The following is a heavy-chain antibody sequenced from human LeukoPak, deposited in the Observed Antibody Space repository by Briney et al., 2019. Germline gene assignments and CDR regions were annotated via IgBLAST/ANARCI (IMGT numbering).Heavy chain of an antibody. CDR2: IWYDGSNK. V-gene: IGHV3-33*01. J-gene: IGHJ6*02. D-gene: IGHD6-19*01. CDR3: ARARSYSSGWGYYYYGMDV. Sequence: GGSLRLSCAASGFTFSSYGMHWVRQAPGKGLEWVAVIWYDGSNKYYADSVKGRFTISRDNSKNTLYLQMNSLRAEDTAVYYCARARSYSSGWGYYYYGMDVWGQGTTVTVSS. CDR1: GFTFSSYG.